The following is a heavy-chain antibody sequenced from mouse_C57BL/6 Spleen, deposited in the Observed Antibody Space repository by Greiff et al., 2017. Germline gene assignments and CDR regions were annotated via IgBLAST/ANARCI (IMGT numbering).Heavy chain of an antibody. Sequence: QVQLQQPGAELVRPGSSVKLSCKASGYTFTSYWMHWVKQRPIQGLEWIGNIDPSDSETHYNQKFKDKATLTVDKSSSTAYMQLSSLTSEDSAVYYCARGYGSSPWLAYWGQGTLVTVSA. CDR1: GYTFTSYW. CDR2: IDPSDSET. J-gene: IGHJ3*01. V-gene: IGHV1-52*01. CDR3: ARGYGSSPWLAY. D-gene: IGHD1-1*01.